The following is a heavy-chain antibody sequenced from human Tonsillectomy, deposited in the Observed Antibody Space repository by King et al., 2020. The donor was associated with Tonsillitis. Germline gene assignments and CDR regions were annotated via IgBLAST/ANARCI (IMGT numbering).Heavy chain of an antibody. Sequence: VQLQQWGAGLLKPSETLSLTCAVYGGSFSGYYWSWIRQPPGKGLEWIGEINHSGSTNYTLSLKSRVTISVDTSNSQVSLRLSSVTAADTAVYYCARGPATWLQTEYYVDFWGQGILVTVAS. V-gene: IGHV4-34*01. CDR1: GGSFSGYY. CDR3: ARGPATWLQTEYYVDF. CDR2: INHSGST. D-gene: IGHD6-19*01. J-gene: IGHJ4*02.